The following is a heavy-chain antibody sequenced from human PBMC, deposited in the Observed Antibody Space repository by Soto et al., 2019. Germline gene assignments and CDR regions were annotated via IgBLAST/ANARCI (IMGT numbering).Heavy chain of an antibody. V-gene: IGHV3-23*01. D-gene: IGHD3-22*01. CDR3: AKVEGRHCDSSGITGYYYYYGMDV. CDR2: ISGSGGST. J-gene: IGHJ6*02. CDR1: GFTFSSYA. Sequence: GGSLRLSCAASGFTFSSYAMSWVRQAPGKGLEWVSAISGSGGSTYYADSVKGRFTISRDNSKNTLYLQMNSLRAEDTAVYYCAKVEGRHCDSSGITGYYYYYGMDVWGQGTTVTVSS.